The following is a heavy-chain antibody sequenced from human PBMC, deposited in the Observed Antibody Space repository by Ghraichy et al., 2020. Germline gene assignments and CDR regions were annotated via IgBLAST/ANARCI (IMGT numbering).Heavy chain of an antibody. CDR2: ISGSGGST. J-gene: IGHJ4*02. CDR3: TSLRGWLQLGTFDY. CDR1: GFTFSSYA. D-gene: IGHD5-24*01. Sequence: LSLTCAASGFTFSSYAMSWVRQAPGKGLEWVSAISGSGGSTYYADSVKGRFTISRDNSKNTLYLQMNSLRAEDTAVYYCTSLRGWLQLGTFDYWGQGTLVTVSS. V-gene: IGHV3-23*01.